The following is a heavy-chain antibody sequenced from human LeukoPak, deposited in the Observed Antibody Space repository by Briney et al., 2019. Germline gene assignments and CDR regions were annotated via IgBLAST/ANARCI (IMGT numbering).Heavy chain of an antibody. V-gene: IGHV1-46*01. D-gene: IGHD6-19*01. CDR3: ARILVSGWYFYDY. CDR2: INPTSGSS. Sequence: ASVKVSCKASGYTFTSYNMHWVRQAPGQGLEWMGVINPTSGSSNYARKFQGRVTMTRDTSTSTVYMELSSLRSEDTAVYYCARILVSGWYFYDYWGQGTLVTVSS. CDR1: GYTFTSYN. J-gene: IGHJ4*02.